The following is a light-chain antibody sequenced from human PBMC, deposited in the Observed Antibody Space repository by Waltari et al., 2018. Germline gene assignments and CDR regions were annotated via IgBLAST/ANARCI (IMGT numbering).Light chain of an antibody. J-gene: IGLJ1*01. CDR3: SSYTTSSAPGV. CDR1: ARDVGASAF. Sequence: QSALTQPASVSASPGPSITLSCPGTARDVGASAFVSWYQQHPGKAPHLIIYEVSNRPLGISNRFSASKSGNTASLTISGLQAEDEADYYCSSYTTSSAPGVFGTGTRVTVL. V-gene: IGLV2-14*01. CDR2: EVS.